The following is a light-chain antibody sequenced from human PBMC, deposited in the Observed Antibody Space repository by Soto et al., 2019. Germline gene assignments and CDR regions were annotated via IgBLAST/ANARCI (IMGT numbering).Light chain of an antibody. CDR1: QSVSSSS. CDR2: GAS. J-gene: IGKJ2*01. Sequence: EIVLTQSPGTLSLSPGERATLSCRASQSVSSSSLAWYQQKPGQAPRLLIYGASSRATGIRDRFSGSGSGTDFTLTISRLEPEDFAVFYCQQYGSSPYTFGQGTKLEIK. V-gene: IGKV3-20*01. CDR3: QQYGSSPYT.